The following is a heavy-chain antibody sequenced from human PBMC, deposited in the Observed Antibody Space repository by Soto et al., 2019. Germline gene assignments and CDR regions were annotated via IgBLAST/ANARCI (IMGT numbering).Heavy chain of an antibody. CDR3: ARVRDWFDP. V-gene: IGHV4-34*01. CDR2: IDHSGYT. CDR1: GGSFSGYY. J-gene: IGHJ5*02. Sequence: SETLSLTCAVYGGSFSGYYWNWIRQPPGKGLEWIGEIDHSGYTNYNQSLKSRVTISVDTSKNQFSLRLTSVTAADTAVYYFARVRDWFDPWGQGTLVTVSS. D-gene: IGHD3-3*01.